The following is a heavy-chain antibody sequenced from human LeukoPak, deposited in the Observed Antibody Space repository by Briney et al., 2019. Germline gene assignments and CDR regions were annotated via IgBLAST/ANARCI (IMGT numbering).Heavy chain of an antibody. J-gene: IGHJ4*02. Sequence: GGSLRLSCAASGFIVRNNYMSWVRQAPGKGREWVPFVFGGGITYYADSVKGRFTISRDNSRNTLYLQMNSLRAEDTAVYDCATLGGDRYCTNGVCYYCDYWGQGTLVTVSS. CDR2: VFGGGIT. V-gene: IGHV3-66*01. D-gene: IGHD2-8*01. CDR1: GFIVRNNY. CDR3: ATLGGDRYCTNGVCYYCDY.